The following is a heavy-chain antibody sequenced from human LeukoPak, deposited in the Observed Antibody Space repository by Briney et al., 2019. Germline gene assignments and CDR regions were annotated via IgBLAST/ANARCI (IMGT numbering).Heavy chain of an antibody. Sequence: SETLSLTCTVSGGSISSYYWSWIRQPPGKGLEWIGYIYDSGSTNYNPSLKSRVTISVDTSKNQFSLKLSSVTAADTAVYYCARDRSYYHSSGYYYSYWYFDLWGRGTLVTVSS. CDR2: IYDSGST. D-gene: IGHD3-22*01. CDR3: ARDRSYYHSSGYYYSYWYFDL. CDR1: GGSISSYY. J-gene: IGHJ2*01. V-gene: IGHV4-59*01.